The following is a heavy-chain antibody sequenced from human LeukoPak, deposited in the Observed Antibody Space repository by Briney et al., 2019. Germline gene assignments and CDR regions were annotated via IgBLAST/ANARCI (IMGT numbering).Heavy chain of an antibody. J-gene: IGHJ4*02. D-gene: IGHD1-26*01. CDR1: GFTFSSYS. CDR3: ACAIVGATSFDY. Sequence: GGSLRLSCAASGFTFSSYSMNWVRQAPGKGLEWVSYISSSSTIYYADSVKGRFTISRDNAKNSLYLQMNSLRAEDTAVYYCACAIVGATSFDYWGQGTLVTVSS. V-gene: IGHV3-48*01. CDR2: ISSSSTI.